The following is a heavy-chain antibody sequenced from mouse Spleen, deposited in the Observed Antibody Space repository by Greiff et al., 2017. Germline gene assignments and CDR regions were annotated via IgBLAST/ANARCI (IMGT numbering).Heavy chain of an antibody. V-gene: IGHV5-9*04. CDR2: ISSGGGNT. CDR1: GFTFSSYA. CDR3: ARRLSSYLYAMDY. J-gene: IGHJ4*01. D-gene: IGHD1-1*01. Sequence: EVKLMESGGGLVKLGGSLKLSCAASGFTFSSYAMSWVRQTPEKRLEWVATISSGGGNTYYPDSVKGRFTISRDNAKNTLYLQMSSLKSEDTAMYYCARRLSSYLYAMDYWGQGTSVTVSS.